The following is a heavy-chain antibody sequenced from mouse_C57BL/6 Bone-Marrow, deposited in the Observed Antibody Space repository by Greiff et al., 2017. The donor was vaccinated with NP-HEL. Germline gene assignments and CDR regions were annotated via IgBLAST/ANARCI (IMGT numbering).Heavy chain of an antibody. D-gene: IGHD2-3*01. Sequence: QVHVKQSGAELVKPGASVKISCKASGYAFSSYWMNWVKQRPGKGLEWIGQIYPGDGDTNYNGKFKGKATLTADKSSSTAYMQLSSLTSEDSAVYFCASRYDTLFAYWGQGTLVTVSA. CDR3: ASRYDTLFAY. J-gene: IGHJ3*01. V-gene: IGHV1-80*01. CDR1: GYAFSSYW. CDR2: IYPGDGDT.